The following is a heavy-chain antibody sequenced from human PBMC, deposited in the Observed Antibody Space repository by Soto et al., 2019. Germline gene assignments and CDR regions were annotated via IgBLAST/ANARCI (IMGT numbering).Heavy chain of an antibody. Sequence: QVQLVESGGGVVQPGMSLRLSCGASRLTFSSYGMHWVRQAPGKGLEWVALISYDESKKYYADSVKGRFTISRDNSKNXLELQMDSLRAEDTAGYYCAKERRRGSYVYDAFDMWCQGRMVTVSS. J-gene: IGHJ3*02. CDR3: AKERRRGSYVYDAFDM. CDR1: RLTFSSYG. D-gene: IGHD3-16*01. CDR2: ISYDESKK. V-gene: IGHV3-30*18.